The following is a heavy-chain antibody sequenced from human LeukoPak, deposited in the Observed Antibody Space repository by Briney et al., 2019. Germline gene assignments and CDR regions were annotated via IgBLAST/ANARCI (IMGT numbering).Heavy chain of an antibody. CDR1: GRSFSVYY. CDR3: ARSGSYGPNFAY. D-gene: IGHD1-26*01. Sequence: SETLSLTCAVYGRSFSVYYWSWIRQAPGKGLEWIGEINHSGTTNYKSSLNGRATISVDTSKNQFSLKLSSVTAADTAVYYCARSGSYGPNFAYWGQGTLVTVSS. J-gene: IGHJ4*02. CDR2: INHSGTT. V-gene: IGHV4-34*01.